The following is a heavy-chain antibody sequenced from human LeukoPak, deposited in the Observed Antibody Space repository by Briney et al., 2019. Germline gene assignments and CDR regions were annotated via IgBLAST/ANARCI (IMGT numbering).Heavy chain of an antibody. D-gene: IGHD2-15*01. CDR3: ARSRGYCGGGSCYFDY. CDR2: ISAYNGNT. V-gene: IGHV1-18*01. Sequence: ASVKVSCKASGYTFTSYAIGWVRQAPGQGLEWMGWISAYNGNTNYAQELQGRLTMTTDTSTSTAYMELRSLISDDAAVYYCARSRGYCGGGSCYFDYWGQGTLVTVSS. CDR1: GYTFTSYA. J-gene: IGHJ4*02.